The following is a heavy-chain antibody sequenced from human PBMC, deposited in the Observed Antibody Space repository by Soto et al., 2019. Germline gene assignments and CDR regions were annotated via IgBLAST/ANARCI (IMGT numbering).Heavy chain of an antibody. CDR2: ISGGGDTT. J-gene: IGHJ4*02. CDR3: AKGRGGSGSLAPRVDF. V-gene: IGHV3-23*01. Sequence: EVQLLESGGGLVQPGGSLRLSCAASGFTFNNYAMPWVRQAPGKGLEWVSAISGGGDTTSYADSVKGRFTVSRDGSKNALDLQMSSLRAEDTALDYCAKGRGGSGSLAPRVDFWGQGTLVTVSS. CDR1: GFTFNNYA. D-gene: IGHD3-10*01.